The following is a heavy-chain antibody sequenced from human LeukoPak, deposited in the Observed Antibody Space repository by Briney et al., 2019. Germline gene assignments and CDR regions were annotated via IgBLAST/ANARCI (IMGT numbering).Heavy chain of an antibody. J-gene: IGHJ4*02. CDR2: MSYSGST. CDR1: GGSVNSGTYY. D-gene: IGHD4-17*01. CDR3: ARGSDFGDY. V-gene: IGHV4-61*01. Sequence: SETLSLTCTVSGGSVNSGTYYWSWIRQPPGKGLEWIGYMSYSGSTNYNPSLKSRVTMSINTSKNQFSLRLSSVTAADTAVYYCARGSDFGDYWGQGTLVTVSS.